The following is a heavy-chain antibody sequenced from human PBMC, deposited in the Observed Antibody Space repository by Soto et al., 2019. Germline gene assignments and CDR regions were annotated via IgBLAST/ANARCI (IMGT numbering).Heavy chain of an antibody. D-gene: IGHD3-9*01. V-gene: IGHV1-3*01. CDR3: ARDRTGPGWFDP. CDR2: INGGNGNT. J-gene: IGHJ5*02. CDR1: GNTVPNYA. Sequence: ASVKVSCKASGNTVPNYAIHWVRQAPGQRLEWMGWINGGNGNTYYSEHFQGRVTFTADKSTSTAYMELSSLRSEDTAVYYCARDRTGPGWFDPWGQGTLVTVSS.